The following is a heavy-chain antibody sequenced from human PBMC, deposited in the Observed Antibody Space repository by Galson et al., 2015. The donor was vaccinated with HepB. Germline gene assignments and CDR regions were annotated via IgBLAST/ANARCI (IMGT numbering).Heavy chain of an antibody. V-gene: IGHV1-18*04. CDR3: ARDGIQLWLSDPFHYYGMDV. D-gene: IGHD5-18*01. Sequence: SVKVSCKASGYTFTSYGISWVRQAPGQGLEWMGWISAYNGNTNYAQKLQGRVTMTTDTSTSTAYMELRSLRSDDTAVYYCARDGIQLWLSDPFHYYGMDVWGQGTTVTVSS. J-gene: IGHJ6*02. CDR1: GYTFTSYG. CDR2: ISAYNGNT.